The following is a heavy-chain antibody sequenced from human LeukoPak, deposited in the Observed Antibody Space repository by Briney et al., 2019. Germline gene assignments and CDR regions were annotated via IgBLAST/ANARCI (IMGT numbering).Heavy chain of an antibody. D-gene: IGHD2-15*01. CDR3: ARVLLPGGFDY. CDR2: ISRSSTTI. Sequence: PGRSLRLSCAASEFTFSTYSMHWVRQAPGRGLEWVSYISRSSTTIYYADSVKGRFTISRDDAKNSLYLQMDSLRAEDTGIYYCARVLLPGGFDYWGQGTLVTVSS. CDR1: EFTFSTYS. V-gene: IGHV3-48*03. J-gene: IGHJ4*02.